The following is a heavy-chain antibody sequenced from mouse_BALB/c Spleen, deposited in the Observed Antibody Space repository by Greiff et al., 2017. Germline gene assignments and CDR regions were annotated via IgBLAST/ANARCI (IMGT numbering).Heavy chain of an antibody. CDR3: ARQEGESDYYGSSYDAMDY. CDR2: ISNGGGST. CDR1: GFTFSSYT. V-gene: IGHV5-12-2*01. Sequence: EVMLVESGGGLVQPGGSLKLSCAASGFTFSSYTMSWVRQTPEKRLEWVAYISNGGGSTYYPDTVKGRFTISRDNAKNTLYLQMSSLKSEDMAMYYCARQEGESDYYGSSYDAMDYWGQGTSVTVSS. J-gene: IGHJ4*01. D-gene: IGHD1-1*01.